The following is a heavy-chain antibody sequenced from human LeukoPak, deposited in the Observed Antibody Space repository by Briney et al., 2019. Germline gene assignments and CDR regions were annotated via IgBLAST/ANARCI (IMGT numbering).Heavy chain of an antibody. V-gene: IGHV3-15*01. J-gene: IGHJ4*02. Sequence: PGGSRRLSCVASGFTFSNAWMSWVRQAPGKGLEWVGRVKSKSDGGTTDYAAPVKGRFTISRDNSKNTLFLHMHSLRVEDTSVYYCAKDYSSSSDYWGQGTLVTVSS. CDR3: AKDYSSSSDY. CDR1: GFTFSNAW. D-gene: IGHD6-6*01. CDR2: VKSKSDGGTT.